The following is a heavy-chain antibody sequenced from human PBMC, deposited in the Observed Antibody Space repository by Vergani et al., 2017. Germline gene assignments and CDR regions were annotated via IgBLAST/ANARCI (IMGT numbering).Heavy chain of an antibody. J-gene: IGHJ5*02. CDR3: ARDPYCSSTSCHEGWFDP. CDR2: ISYDGSNK. D-gene: IGHD2-2*01. V-gene: IGHV3-30-3*01. Sequence: QVQLVESGGGVVQPGRSLRLSCAASGFTFSSYAMHWVRPAPGKGLEWVAVISYDGSNKYYADSVKGRFTISRDKSKNTLYLQMNSLRAEDTAVYYCARDPYCSSTSCHEGWFDPWGQGTLVTVSS. CDR1: GFTFSSYA.